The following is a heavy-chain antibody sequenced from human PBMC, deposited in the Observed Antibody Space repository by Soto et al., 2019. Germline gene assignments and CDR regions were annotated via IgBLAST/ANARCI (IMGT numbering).Heavy chain of an antibody. Sequence: PSETLCLTCTVSGGSISSYYWSWIRQPPGKGLEWIGYIYYSGSTNYNPSLKSRVTISVDTSKNQFSLKLSSVTAADTAVYYCARVVLTYYMDVWGKGTTVTVSS. D-gene: IGHD3-9*01. CDR3: ARVVLTYYMDV. V-gene: IGHV4-59*01. CDR1: GGSISSYY. CDR2: IYYSGST. J-gene: IGHJ6*03.